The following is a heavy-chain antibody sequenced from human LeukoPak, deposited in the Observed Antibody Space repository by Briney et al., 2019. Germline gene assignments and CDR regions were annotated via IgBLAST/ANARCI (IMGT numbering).Heavy chain of an antibody. J-gene: IGHJ3*02. D-gene: IGHD2-21*01. CDR2: IYYSGST. V-gene: IGHV4-59*01. Sequence: PSETLSLTCTVSGGSISSYYWSWIRQPPGKGLEWIGYIYYSGSTNYNPSLKSRVTISVDTSKNQFSLKLSSVAAADTAVYYCARTAYCGGDCPDDAFDIWGQGTMVTVSP. CDR3: ARTAYCGGDCPDDAFDI. CDR1: GGSISSYY.